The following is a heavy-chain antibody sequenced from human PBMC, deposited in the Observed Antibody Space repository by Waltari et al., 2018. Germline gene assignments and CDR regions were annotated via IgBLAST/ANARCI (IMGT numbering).Heavy chain of an antibody. D-gene: IGHD2-2*01. CDR3: ARGASTRGDY. J-gene: IGHJ4*02. CDR2: IHSDGGST. Sequence: VRQVPGKGLVWVSRIHSDGGSTSYADSVKGRFIISRDNAKNTLYLQMNSLRAEDTAVYYCARGASTRGDYWGQGTLVTVSS. V-gene: IGHV3-74*01.